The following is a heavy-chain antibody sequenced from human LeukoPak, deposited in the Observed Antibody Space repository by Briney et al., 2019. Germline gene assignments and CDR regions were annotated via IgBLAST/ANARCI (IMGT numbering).Heavy chain of an antibody. D-gene: IGHD6-19*01. Sequence: GGSLRLSCVASGFTLSTYYMHWVRQGPGKGLVWVSRISSDGITTYADSMKGRFTISRDNAKNTLYLQMSSLRAEDTAAYYCARSLGWYDYWGQGTLVTVSS. CDR1: GFTLSTYY. V-gene: IGHV3-74*01. J-gene: IGHJ4*02. CDR3: ARSLGWYDY. CDR2: ISSDGIT.